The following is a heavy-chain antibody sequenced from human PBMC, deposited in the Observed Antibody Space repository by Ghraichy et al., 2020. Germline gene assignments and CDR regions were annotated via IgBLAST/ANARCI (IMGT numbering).Heavy chain of an antibody. D-gene: IGHD2-2*01. Sequence: ASVKVSCKASGYTFTSYGISWVRQAPGQGLEWMGWISAYNGNTNYAQKLQGRVTMTTDTSTSTAYMELRSLRSDDTAVYYCARDGVVVPAGWNYYYGMDVWGQGTTVTVSS. CDR3: ARDGVVVPAGWNYYYGMDV. CDR1: GYTFTSYG. V-gene: IGHV1-18*04. J-gene: IGHJ6*02. CDR2: ISAYNGNT.